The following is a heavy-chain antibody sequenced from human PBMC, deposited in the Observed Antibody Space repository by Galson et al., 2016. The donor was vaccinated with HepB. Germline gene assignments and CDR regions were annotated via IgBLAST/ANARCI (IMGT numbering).Heavy chain of an antibody. D-gene: IGHD3-16*01. CDR2: ITDTGNTI. J-gene: IGHJ4*02. V-gene: IGHV3-48*02. CDR1: GFTFSSYS. CDR3: TRDGGSRTTNDY. Sequence: SLRLSCAASGFTFSSYSMNWVRQAPGEGLEWVSYITDTGNTIYYADSVKGRFTISRDNAKNSLSLQMNSLRDEDTAVYYCTRDGGSRTTNDYWGQGTLVTVSS.